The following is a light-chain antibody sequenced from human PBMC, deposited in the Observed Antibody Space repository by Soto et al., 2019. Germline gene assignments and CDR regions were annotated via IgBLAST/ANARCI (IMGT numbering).Light chain of an antibody. V-gene: IGKV1-39*01. CDR1: QSISSY. CDR3: QQSYSTLHT. J-gene: IGKJ2*01. CDR2: AAS. Sequence: DIQMTQSPSSLSASVGDRVTITCRASQSISSYLNWYQQKPGKAPKLLIYAASSLQSGVPSRFRGSGSGTDFTLTSSSLQPEDFATYYCQQSYSTLHTFGQGTKLEIK.